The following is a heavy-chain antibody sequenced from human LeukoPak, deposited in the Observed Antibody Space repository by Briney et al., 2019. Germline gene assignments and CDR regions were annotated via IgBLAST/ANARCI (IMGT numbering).Heavy chain of an antibody. J-gene: IGHJ4*02. D-gene: IGHD5-18*01. CDR3: ARGRGYSYGYPFFDY. CDR2: INHSGST. CDR1: GGSFSGYY. Sequence: PSETLSLTCAVHGGSFSGYYWSWIRQPPGKGLEWIGEINHSGSTNYNPSLKSRVTISVDTSKNQFSLKLSSVTAADTAVYYCARGRGYSYGYPFFDYWGQGTLVTVSS. V-gene: IGHV4-34*01.